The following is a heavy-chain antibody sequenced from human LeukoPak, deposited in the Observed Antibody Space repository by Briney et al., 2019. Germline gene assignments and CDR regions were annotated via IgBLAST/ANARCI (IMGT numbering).Heavy chain of an antibody. CDR2: ININGGRT. CDR1: GFTFSSYT. Sequence: PGGSLRLSCSVSGFTFSSYTMHWVRQAPGKGLEYVSSININGGRTYCADSVKGRFTISRDNSKNTLYLQMSSLRTEDTAVYYCVKDKWIDHWGQGTLVTVSS. D-gene: IGHD2-8*01. V-gene: IGHV3-64D*09. CDR3: VKDKWIDH. J-gene: IGHJ4*02.